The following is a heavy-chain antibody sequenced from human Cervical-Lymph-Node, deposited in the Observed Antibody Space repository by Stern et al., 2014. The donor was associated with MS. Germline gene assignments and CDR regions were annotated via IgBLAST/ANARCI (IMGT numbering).Heavy chain of an antibody. CDR3: ARHPFDY. J-gene: IGHJ4*02. Sequence: QVQLQESGPRLVKPSETLSLTCTVSGGSISRSSFFWGWIRQPPGKGLEWIGSISYSGRTSYNTSVKSRVTISVDTSKNQFSLNVRSVTTADTAVFYCARHPFDYWGQGALVTVSS. V-gene: IGHV4-39*01. CDR2: ISYSGRT. CDR1: GGSISRSSFF.